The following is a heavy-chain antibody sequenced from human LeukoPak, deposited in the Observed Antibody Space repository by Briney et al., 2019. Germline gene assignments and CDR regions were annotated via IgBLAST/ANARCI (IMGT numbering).Heavy chain of an antibody. J-gene: IGHJ4*02. Sequence: GGSLRLSCAASGFTFSNYGMHWVRQAPGEGLEWVAFTRYDGSNEHYSDSVKGRFTISRDNSKNTLYLQMNSLRAEDTAVYSCAKGLMTTVTPLGYWGQGTLVTVSS. CDR2: TRYDGSNE. V-gene: IGHV3-30*02. CDR1: GFTFSNYG. CDR3: AKGLMTTVTPLGY. D-gene: IGHD4-17*01.